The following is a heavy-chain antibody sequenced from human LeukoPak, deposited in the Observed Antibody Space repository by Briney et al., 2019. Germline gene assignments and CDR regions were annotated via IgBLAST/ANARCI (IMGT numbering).Heavy chain of an antibody. V-gene: IGHV4-34*01. Sequence: KPSETLSLTCAVYGGSFSGYYWSWVRHSPGEGREGLGEINQSGGTNYNPSLRGRATIAVHPSKNQFSLRLGSLTAADTAIYYCARERAVADYYYYMDVWGKGTTVSVSS. D-gene: IGHD6-19*01. J-gene: IGHJ6*03. CDR1: GGSFSGYY. CDR3: ARERAVADYYYYMDV. CDR2: INQSGGT.